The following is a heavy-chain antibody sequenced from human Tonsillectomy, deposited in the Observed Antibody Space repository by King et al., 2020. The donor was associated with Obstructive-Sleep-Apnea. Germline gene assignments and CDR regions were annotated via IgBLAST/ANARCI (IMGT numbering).Heavy chain of an antibody. CDR3: ATEGHGGNTDAFHF. J-gene: IGHJ3*01. CDR2: FIPIFGTP. V-gene: IGHV1-69*01. Sequence: VQLVQSGDEVKKPGSSVKVSCKASGGTFSRYGFSWVRQAPGQGLEWMGGFIPIFGTPNYAQKFQGRVTITADESTTAACMELSSLRSDDTAMYYCATEGHGGNTDAFHFWGQGTMVTVSS. D-gene: IGHD4-23*01. CDR1: GGTFSRYG.